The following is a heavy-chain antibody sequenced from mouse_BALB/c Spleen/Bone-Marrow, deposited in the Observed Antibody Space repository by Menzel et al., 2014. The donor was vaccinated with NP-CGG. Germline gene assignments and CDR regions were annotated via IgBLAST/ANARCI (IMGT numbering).Heavy chain of an antibody. Sequence: LQQSGSELVRPGASVKLSCKAFGYTFTSYWMHWVKQRPGQGLEWIGNIYPGSGSTNYDEKFKSKATLTVDTSSSTACMQLSSLTSEDSAVYYCTRSGYDVAYWGQGTLVTVSA. CDR3: TRSGYDVAY. J-gene: IGHJ3*01. CDR2: IYPGSGST. CDR1: GYTFTSYW. D-gene: IGHD2-2*01. V-gene: IGHV1S22*01.